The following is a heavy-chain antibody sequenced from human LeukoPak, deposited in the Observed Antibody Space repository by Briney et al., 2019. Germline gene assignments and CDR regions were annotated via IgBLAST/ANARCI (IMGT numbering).Heavy chain of an antibody. CDR3: ARVGYSSGWSYFDY. CDR1: GGSFSGYY. V-gene: IGHV4-59*01. J-gene: IGHJ4*02. CDR2: IYYSGST. Sequence: SETLSLTCAVYGGSFSGYYWSWIRQPPGKGLEWIGYIYYSGSTNYNPSLKSRVTISVDTSKNQFSLKLSSVTAADTAVYYCARVGYSSGWSYFDYWGQGTLVTVSS. D-gene: IGHD6-19*01.